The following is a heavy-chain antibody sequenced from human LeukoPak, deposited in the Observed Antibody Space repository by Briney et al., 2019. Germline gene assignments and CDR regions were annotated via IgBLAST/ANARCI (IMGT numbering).Heavy chain of an antibody. CDR3: ARGLTTVTTVRYFDY. D-gene: IGHD4-17*01. V-gene: IGHV4-34*01. CDR2: INHRGRT. Sequence: SETLSLTCAVYGGSLSGYYWSWIRQPPGKGLEWIGEINHRGRTNYNPSLKSRVTISVDTSKNQFSLKLSSVTAADTAVYYCARGLTTVTTVRYFDYWGQGTLVTVSS. J-gene: IGHJ4*02. CDR1: GGSLSGYY.